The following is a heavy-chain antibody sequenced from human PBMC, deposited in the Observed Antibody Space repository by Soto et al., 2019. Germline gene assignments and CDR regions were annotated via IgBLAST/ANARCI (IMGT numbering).Heavy chain of an antibody. CDR3: AITLGRSGWY. V-gene: IGHV4-34*01. CDR1: GGSFSGYY. CDR2: INHSGST. D-gene: IGHD6-19*01. J-gene: IGHJ4*02. Sequence: TSETLSLTCAVYGGSFSGYYLSWIRQPPGKGLEWIGEINHSGSTNYNPSLKSRVTISVDTSKNQFSLKLSSVTAADTAVYYCAITLGRSGWYSGQGTLVTVSS.